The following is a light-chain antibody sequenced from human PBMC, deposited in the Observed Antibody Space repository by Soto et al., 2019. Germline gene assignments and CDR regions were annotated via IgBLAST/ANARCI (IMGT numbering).Light chain of an antibody. V-gene: IGKV1-9*01. CDR2: AAS. J-gene: IGKJ4*02. Sequence: DIQLTQSPSFLSASVGDRVTITCRASQGISSYLAWYQQKPGKAPKLLIYAASTLQRGVPSRFSGSGSGTEFTLTSSSLQPEDFTTYYCQHLNSYPTFGGGTKVEIK. CDR3: QHLNSYPT. CDR1: QGISSY.